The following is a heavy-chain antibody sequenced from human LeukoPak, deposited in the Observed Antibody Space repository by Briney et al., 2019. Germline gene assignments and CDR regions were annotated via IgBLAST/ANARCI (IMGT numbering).Heavy chain of an antibody. CDR3: ARDGDPYYYGSGSYPSTFPYFDY. D-gene: IGHD3-10*01. CDR2: ISYDGSNK. Sequence: PGGSLRLSCAASGFTFSSYAMHWVRQAPGKGLEWVAVISYDGSNKYYADSVKGRFTISRDNSKNTLYLQMNSLRAEGTAVYYCARDGDPYYYGSGSYPSTFPYFDYWGQGTLVTVSS. J-gene: IGHJ4*02. V-gene: IGHV3-30*04. CDR1: GFTFSSYA.